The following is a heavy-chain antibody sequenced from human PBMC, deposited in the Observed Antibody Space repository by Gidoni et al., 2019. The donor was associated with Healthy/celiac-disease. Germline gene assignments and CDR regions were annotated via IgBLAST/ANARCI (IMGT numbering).Heavy chain of an antibody. D-gene: IGHD5-12*01. J-gene: IGHJ5*02. CDR3: ARRRVATIFFGMQFDP. V-gene: IGHV3-11*01. CDR1: GFTFSDYY. CDR2: ISMSGITI. Sequence: QVQLVESGGGLVKPGGSLRLSCAASGFTFSDYYMSWIRQAPGKGLELVSYISMSGITIYYADSVKGRFTISRDNAKNSRYLQMNSLRAEDTAVYYCARRRVATIFFGMQFDPWGQGTLVTVSS.